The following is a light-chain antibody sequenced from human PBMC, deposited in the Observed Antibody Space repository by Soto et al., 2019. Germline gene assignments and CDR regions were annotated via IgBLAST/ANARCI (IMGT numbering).Light chain of an antibody. CDR1: SSDVGAYNS. V-gene: IGLV2-14*01. J-gene: IGLJ3*02. Sequence: QSVLTQPASVSGSPGQSITISCTGTSSDVGAYNSVCWHQQHPGKAPKLMIYEVSKRPSGVSDRFSASKSGNTASLTISGLQADDEADYYCSSFTRSDTWVFGGGNKLTVL. CDR2: EVS. CDR3: SSFTRSDTWV.